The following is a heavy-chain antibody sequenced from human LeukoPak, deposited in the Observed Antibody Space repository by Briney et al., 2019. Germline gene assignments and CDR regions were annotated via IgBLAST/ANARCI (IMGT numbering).Heavy chain of an antibody. Sequence: PSETLSLTCTVSGGSISSGSYYWSWIRQPAGKGLEWIGRIYTSGSTNYNPSLKSRVTISVDTSKNQFSLKLSSVSAADTAVYYCARDGYNYDSGSDYHNWFDPWGQGTLVTVSS. J-gene: IGHJ5*02. V-gene: IGHV4-61*02. CDR1: GGSISSGSYY. CDR2: IYTSGST. D-gene: IGHD3-10*01. CDR3: ARDGYNYDSGSDYHNWFDP.